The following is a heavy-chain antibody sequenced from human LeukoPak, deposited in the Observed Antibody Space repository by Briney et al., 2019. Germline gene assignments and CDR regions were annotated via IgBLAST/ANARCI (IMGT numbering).Heavy chain of an antibody. J-gene: IGHJ6*04. CDR3: ARALEYCSCMDV. CDR2: INHSGST. CDR1: GGSFSGYY. Sequence: SETLSLTCAVYGGSFSGYYWSWIRQPPGKGLEWIGEINHSGSTNYNPSLKSRVTISVDTSKNQFSLKLNSVTAADTAVYCCARALEYCSCMDVWGKGTTVTVSS. V-gene: IGHV4-34*01. D-gene: IGHD2/OR15-2a*01.